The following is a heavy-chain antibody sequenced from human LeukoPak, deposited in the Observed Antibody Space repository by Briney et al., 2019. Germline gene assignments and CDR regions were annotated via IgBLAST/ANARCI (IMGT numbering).Heavy chain of an antibody. CDR3: ARMITRNREGEGYFDY. V-gene: IGHV3-74*01. CDR1: IFGFSFYW. J-gene: IGHJ4*02. Sequence: PGGPLRLSCAASIFGFSFYWMHGLPPAPGKGLVWVSRITGDGGTTYSADSEEGRITISRNNAKNTQYLKMNSLRAEDTAVYYYARMITRNREGEGYFDYWGQGTLVTVSS. D-gene: IGHD3-16*01. CDR2: ITGDGGTT.